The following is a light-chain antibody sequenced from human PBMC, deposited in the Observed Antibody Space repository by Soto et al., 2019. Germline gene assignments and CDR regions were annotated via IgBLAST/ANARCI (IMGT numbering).Light chain of an antibody. CDR3: QKYYSTPTWT. J-gene: IGKJ1*01. CDR2: WAS. V-gene: IGKV4-1*01. Sequence: DIVMTQSPDSLAVSLGERATINCKSSQSVLYSSNNKNYLAWYQQKPEQPPKLLIYWASTRESGVPDRFSGCGSGTDFTLTISSLQAEDVAVYYCQKYYSTPTWTFGQGTKVEIK. CDR1: QSVLYSSNNKNY.